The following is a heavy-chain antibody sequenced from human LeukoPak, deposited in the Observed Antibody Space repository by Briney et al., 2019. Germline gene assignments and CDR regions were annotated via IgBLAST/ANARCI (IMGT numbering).Heavy chain of an antibody. D-gene: IGHD6-6*01. J-gene: IGHJ5*02. CDR1: GFTFSSYG. CDR2: INPRGGST. CDR3: ARDAGGPYINSSEWFDP. V-gene: IGHV1-46*01. Sequence: GGSLRLSCAASGFTFSSYGMHWVRQAPGQGLEWMGMINPRGGSTSYALKFQGRVTMTRDMSTSTVYMELSSLRSEDTAVYYCARDAGGPYINSSEWFDPWGQGTLVTVSS.